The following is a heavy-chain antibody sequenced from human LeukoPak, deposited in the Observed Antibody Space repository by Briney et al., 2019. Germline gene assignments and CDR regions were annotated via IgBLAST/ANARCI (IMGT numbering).Heavy chain of an antibody. D-gene: IGHD3-3*01. V-gene: IGHV4-39*01. CDR3: ARHYDFWSGYYYMDV. CDR2: IYYSGST. J-gene: IGHJ6*03. CDR1: GGSISSSSYY. Sequence: SETLSLTCTVSGGSISSSSYYWGWIRQPPGKGLEWIGSIYYSGSTYYNPSLKSRVTISVDTSKNQFSLRLSSVTAADTAVYYCARHYDFWSGYYYMDVWGKGTTVTVSS.